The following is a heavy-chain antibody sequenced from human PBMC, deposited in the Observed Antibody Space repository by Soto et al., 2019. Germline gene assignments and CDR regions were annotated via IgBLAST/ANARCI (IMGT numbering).Heavy chain of an antibody. CDR1: GFTFSTYA. V-gene: IGHV3-23*01. CDR3: ARDWFEDS. Sequence: EVQLLESGGGLVQPGGSLTLSCAASGFTFSTYAMTWVRQAPGKGLDWVSAINTAGTTYYADSVKGRFTISRDNAKNILFLQMNGLRVDDTAVYYCARDWFEDSWGQRTLVTVSS. D-gene: IGHD3-9*01. CDR2: INTAGTT. J-gene: IGHJ4*02.